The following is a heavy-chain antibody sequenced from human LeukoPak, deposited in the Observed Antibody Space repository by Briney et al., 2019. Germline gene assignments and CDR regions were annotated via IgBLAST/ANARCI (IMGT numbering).Heavy chain of an antibody. Sequence: QSGGSLRLSCAASGFTLSSYAMSWVRQAPGKGLDWVSGISASGYTTYNADSVKGRFTISRDNSKNTLYLQMNSLRAEDTAVYYCAKVSPPADYGEPIDAFDIWGQGTMVTVSS. CDR1: GFTLSSYA. D-gene: IGHD4-17*01. CDR2: ISASGYTT. V-gene: IGHV3-23*01. J-gene: IGHJ3*02. CDR3: AKVSPPADYGEPIDAFDI.